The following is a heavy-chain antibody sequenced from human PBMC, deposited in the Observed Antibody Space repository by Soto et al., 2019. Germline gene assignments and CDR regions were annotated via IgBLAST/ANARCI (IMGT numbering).Heavy chain of an antibody. CDR2: ISAYNSNT. CDR1: GYTFSSYG. V-gene: IGHV1-18*01. CDR3: ASERPVRTYISSWYPNWFDP. D-gene: IGHD6-13*01. J-gene: IGHJ5*02. Sequence: QAQLAQSGAEVKKPGASVKVSCKAAGYTFSSYGISWVRQAPGQGIEWMGWISAYNSNTNYAQKLQGRVTMTTDTSTRTAYMELRSLRSDDTAVYYCASERPVRTYISSWYPNWFDPWCQGTLVTVSS.